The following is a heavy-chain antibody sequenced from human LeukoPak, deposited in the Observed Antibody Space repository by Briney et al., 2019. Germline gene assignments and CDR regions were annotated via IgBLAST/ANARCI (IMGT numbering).Heavy chain of an antibody. CDR1: GFTFSDYH. J-gene: IGHJ4*02. CDR2: IGSSGSAK. D-gene: IGHD1-1*01. Sequence: GGSLRLSCAVSGFTFSDYHMTWIRQAPGKGLEWVSYIGSSGSAKYYADSVKGRFTISRDNAKNSLYLQMNSLRADDTAMYYCAREDTTWYHNYNYWGQGTLVTVSS. V-gene: IGHV3-11*01. CDR3: AREDTTWYHNYNY.